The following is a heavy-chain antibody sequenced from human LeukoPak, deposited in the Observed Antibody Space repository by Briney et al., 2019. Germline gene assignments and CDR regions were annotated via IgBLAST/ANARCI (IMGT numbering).Heavy chain of an antibody. V-gene: IGHV4-39*01. CDR2: IYYSGST. D-gene: IGHD3-10*01. CDR3: ARRRARYGSETGAIVDY. Sequence: SETLSLTCTLAGGSISSSSYYWGGIRQPPGKGLEWIGSIYYSGSTYYNPSLKSRVTISVDTSKNQFSLKLSSVTAADTAVYYCARRRARYGSETGAIVDYWGQGTLVTVSS. J-gene: IGHJ4*02. CDR1: GGSISSSSYY.